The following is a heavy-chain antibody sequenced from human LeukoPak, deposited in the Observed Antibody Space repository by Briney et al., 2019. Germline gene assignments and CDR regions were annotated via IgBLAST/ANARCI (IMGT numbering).Heavy chain of an antibody. J-gene: IGHJ6*04. CDR1: GFTFSSYG. Sequence: GGSLRLSCAASGFTFSSYGMHWVRQAPGKGLEWVEVISYDGSNKYYADSVNGPFTISRDNSKNSLYLQMNSLRGEDTAVYYCAKDQCSSASCYYYYGMGVWGEGATVTVSS. CDR2: ISYDGSNK. CDR3: AKDQCSSASCYYYYGMGV. V-gene: IGHV3-30*18. D-gene: IGHD2-2*01.